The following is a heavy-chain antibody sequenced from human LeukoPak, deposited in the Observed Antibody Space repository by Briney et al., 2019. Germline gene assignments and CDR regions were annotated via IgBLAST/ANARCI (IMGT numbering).Heavy chain of an antibody. CDR2: ISGSGLST. Sequence: GGSLRLSCAASGFTFSSYAMSWVRQAPGKGLEWVSAISGSGLSTYYADSVKGRFSISRDNSKNTLYLQMNSLRAEDTAVYYCAKAYTSGSYFIDDAFDIWGQGTMVTASS. V-gene: IGHV3-23*01. CDR1: GFTFSSYA. J-gene: IGHJ3*02. CDR3: AKAYTSGSYFIDDAFDI. D-gene: IGHD3-10*01.